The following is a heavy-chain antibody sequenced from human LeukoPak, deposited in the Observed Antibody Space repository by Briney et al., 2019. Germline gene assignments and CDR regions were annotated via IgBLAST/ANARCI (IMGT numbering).Heavy chain of an antibody. V-gene: IGHV3-30*02. Sequence: SGGSLRLSCAASGFTFSSYGMHWVRQAPGKGLEWVAFIRYDGSNKYYADSVKGRFTISRDNSKNTLYLQMNSLRAEDTAVYYCANPYDFWSGRMPKVDYWGQGTLVTVSS. CDR2: IRYDGSNK. J-gene: IGHJ4*02. CDR3: ANPYDFWSGRMPKVDY. D-gene: IGHD3-3*01. CDR1: GFTFSSYG.